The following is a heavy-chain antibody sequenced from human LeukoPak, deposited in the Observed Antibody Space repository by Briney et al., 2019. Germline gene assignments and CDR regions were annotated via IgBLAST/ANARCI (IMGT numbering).Heavy chain of an antibody. CDR2: INPNSGGT. CDR1: GYTFTGYY. CDR3: ARDLSTVTTTGGFDY. V-gene: IGHV1-2*02. Sequence: ASVKVSCKASGYTFTGYYMHWVRQAPGQGLEWMGWINPNSGGTNYAQKFQGRVTMTRDTSTSTVYMELSSLRSEDTAVYYCARDLSTVTTTGGFDYWGQGTLVTVSS. J-gene: IGHJ4*02. D-gene: IGHD4-17*01.